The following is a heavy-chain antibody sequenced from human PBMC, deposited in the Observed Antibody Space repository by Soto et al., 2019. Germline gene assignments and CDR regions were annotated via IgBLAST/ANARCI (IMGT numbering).Heavy chain of an antibody. Sequence: EVQLLESGGGLVQPGGSLRLSCAASGFTFSSYAMSWVRQAPGKGLEWVSVISGSGDSTYYADSVRGRFTSSRDNSKNTLYLQMNSLRAEDTAVYYCAKDRDGAAAGPTKFYGMDVRGQGTTVTVSS. CDR1: GFTFSSYA. CDR2: ISGSGDST. J-gene: IGHJ6*02. CDR3: AKDRDGAAAGPTKFYGMDV. V-gene: IGHV3-23*01. D-gene: IGHD6-13*01.